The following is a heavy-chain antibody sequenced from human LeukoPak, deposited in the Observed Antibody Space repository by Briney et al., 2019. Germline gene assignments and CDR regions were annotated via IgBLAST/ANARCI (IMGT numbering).Heavy chain of an antibody. CDR3: ARDNSRLKDY. D-gene: IGHD6-19*01. Sequence: GGSLRLSCAASGFTFSSYEMNWVRQAPGKGLEWVSYIGSGGSTIYYADSVRGRFTISRDNAKNSLYLQVNSLRAEDTAVYYCARDNSRLKDYWGQGTLVTVSS. V-gene: IGHV3-48*03. CDR1: GFTFSSYE. CDR2: IGSGGSTI. J-gene: IGHJ4*02.